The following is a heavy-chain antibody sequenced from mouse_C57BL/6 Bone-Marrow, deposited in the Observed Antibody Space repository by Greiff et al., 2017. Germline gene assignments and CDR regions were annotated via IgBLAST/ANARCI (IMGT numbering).Heavy chain of an antibody. CDR2: IYPRSGNT. D-gene: IGHD2-4*01. J-gene: IGHJ3*01. V-gene: IGHV1-81*01. Sequence: QVQLQQSGAELARPGASVKLSCKASGYTFTSYGISWVKQRTGQGLEWIGEIYPRSGNTYYNEKFKGKATLTADTSSSTAYMELRSLTSEDSAVYFCARGRRYDYDPSWFAYWGQGTLVTVSA. CDR1: GYTFTSYG. CDR3: ARGRRYDYDPSWFAY.